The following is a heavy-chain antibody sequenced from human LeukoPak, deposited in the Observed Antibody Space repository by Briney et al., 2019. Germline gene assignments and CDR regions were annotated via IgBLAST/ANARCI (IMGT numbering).Heavy chain of an antibody. D-gene: IGHD6-19*01. J-gene: IGHJ3*02. V-gene: IGHV4-39*07. CDR2: IYYSGST. CDR1: GGSISSYY. CDR3: ARDRAMSSRYSSGWYPSQLENAYDI. Sequence: SETLSLTCTVSGGSISSYYWSWIRQPPGKGLEWIGSIYYSGSTYYNPSLKSRVTISVDTSKNQFSLKLSSVTAADTAVYYCARDRAMSSRYSSGWYPSQLENAYDIWGQGTMVTVSS.